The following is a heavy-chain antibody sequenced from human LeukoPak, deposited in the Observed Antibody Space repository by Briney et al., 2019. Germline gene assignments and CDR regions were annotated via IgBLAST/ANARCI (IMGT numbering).Heavy chain of an antibody. J-gene: IGHJ4*02. D-gene: IGHD5-12*01. CDR2: ISWNSGSI. V-gene: IGHV3-9*01. CDR3: GRDVYTEKSGRIKY. CDR1: GFTFDDYA. Sequence: GGSLRLSCAASGFTFDDYAMHWVRQAPGKGLEWVSGISWNSGSIGYADSVKGRFTISRDNAKNSLYLQMNSLRAEDTAVYYCGRDVYTEKSGRIKYWGQGTLVTVSS.